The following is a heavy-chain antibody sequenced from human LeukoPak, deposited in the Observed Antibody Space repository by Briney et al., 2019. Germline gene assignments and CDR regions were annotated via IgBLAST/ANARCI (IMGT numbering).Heavy chain of an antibody. Sequence: GGSLRLSCVASGFTFSSYGMHWVRQAPGKGLEWVAVIWFDGSYKYYADSVKGRLTISRDNSKNTLYLQMNRLRAEDTAVYYCARGWELPYALDIWGQGTVVTVSS. CDR3: ARGWELPYALDI. CDR1: GFTFSSYG. CDR2: IWFDGSYK. J-gene: IGHJ3*02. D-gene: IGHD1-26*01. V-gene: IGHV3-33*01.